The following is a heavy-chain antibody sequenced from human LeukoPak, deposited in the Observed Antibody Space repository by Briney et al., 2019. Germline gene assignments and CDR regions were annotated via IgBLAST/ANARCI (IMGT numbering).Heavy chain of an antibody. J-gene: IGHJ2*01. V-gene: IGHV4-59*12. D-gene: IGHD2-2*01. CDR1: GDSITSYF. Sequence: SETLSLTCTVSGDSITSYFWSWIRQPPGKGLEWIGYIYSSGTTNYNPSLKSRVAISVDSSKNQFSLKLSSVTAADTAVYYCARGYCRSTSCFYWYFDLWGRGTLVTVSS. CDR3: ARGYCRSTSCFYWYFDL. CDR2: IYSSGTT.